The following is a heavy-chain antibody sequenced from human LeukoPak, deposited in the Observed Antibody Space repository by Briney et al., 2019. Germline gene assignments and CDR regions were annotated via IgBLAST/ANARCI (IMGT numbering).Heavy chain of an antibody. V-gene: IGHV4-59*01. Sequence: KPSETLSLTCTVSGGSISSYYWSWIRQPPGKGLEWIGYIYYSGSTNYNPSLKSRVTISVDTSKNQFSLKLSSVTAADTAVYYCARDQPLYGDYSFVYWGQGTLVTVSS. D-gene: IGHD4-17*01. CDR3: ARDQPLYGDYSFVY. J-gene: IGHJ4*02. CDR1: GGSISSYY. CDR2: IYYSGST.